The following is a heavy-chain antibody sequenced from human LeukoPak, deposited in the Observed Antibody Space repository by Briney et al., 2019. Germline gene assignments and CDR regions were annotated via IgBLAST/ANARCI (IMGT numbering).Heavy chain of an antibody. D-gene: IGHD3-10*01. CDR2: INHSGST. V-gene: IGHV4-34*01. CDR3: IRDSGIGNDAFDV. CDR1: GGSFSGYY. Sequence: KPSETLSLTCAVYGGSFSGYYWSWIRQPPGKGLEWIGEINHSGSTNYNPSLKSRVTISVDTSKNQFSLQLNTVTPEDTAVYYCIRDSGIGNDAFDVWGQGTKVTVSS. J-gene: IGHJ3*01.